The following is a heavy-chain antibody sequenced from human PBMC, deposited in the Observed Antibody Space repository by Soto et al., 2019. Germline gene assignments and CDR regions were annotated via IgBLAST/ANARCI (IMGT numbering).Heavy chain of an antibody. D-gene: IGHD3-3*01. J-gene: IGHJ4*02. CDR2: ISGSGFST. CDR1: GFSFSTYA. V-gene: IGHV3-23*01. CDR3: SKDTYYDFWSNYYRCYYFNY. Sequence: DVQLLESGGGLVQPGGSLRLSCAASGFSFSTYAMNWVRQAPGKGLEWVSAISGSGFSTYYADSVKGPFTISRDNSKNTLYLQMSSLRAEDTAVYYCSKDTYYDFWSNYYRCYYFNYWSQGTVVTAS.